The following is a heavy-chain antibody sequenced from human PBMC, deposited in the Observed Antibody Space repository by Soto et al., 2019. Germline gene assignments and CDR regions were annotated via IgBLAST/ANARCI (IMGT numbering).Heavy chain of an antibody. CDR1: GFTFSSYA. CDR3: ASDDIVATITLFDY. Sequence: TGGSLRLSCAASGFTFSSYAMSWVRQAPGKGLEWVSAISGSGGSTYYADSVKGRFTISRDNSKNTLYLQMNSLRAEDTAVYYCASDDIVATITLFDYWGQGTLVTVSS. V-gene: IGHV3-23*01. CDR2: ISGSGGST. D-gene: IGHD5-12*01. J-gene: IGHJ4*02.